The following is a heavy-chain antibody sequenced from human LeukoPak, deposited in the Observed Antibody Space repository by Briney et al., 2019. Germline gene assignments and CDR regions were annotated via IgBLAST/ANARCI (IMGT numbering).Heavy chain of an antibody. D-gene: IGHD6-13*01. Sequence: GGSLRLTCTASGFTFEDYAMNWVRQVPGKGLEWVSSISGGGDTTNYAESVKGRFTISRDNFKNTLYLQMNSLRGEDTAVYYCARRFSSSWYLFDYWGQGTLVTVSS. CDR1: GFTFEDYA. V-gene: IGHV3-23*01. J-gene: IGHJ4*02. CDR2: ISGGGDTT. CDR3: ARRFSSSWYLFDY.